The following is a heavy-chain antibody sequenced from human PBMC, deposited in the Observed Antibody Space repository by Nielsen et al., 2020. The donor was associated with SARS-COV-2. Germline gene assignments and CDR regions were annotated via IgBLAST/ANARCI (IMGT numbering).Heavy chain of an antibody. D-gene: IGHD2-8*01. CDR2: INHSGST. CDR3: ASFNCTNGVCVD. CDR1: GGSFSGYY. Sequence: GSLRLSCAVYGGSFSGYYWSWIRQPPGKGLEWIGEINHSGSTNYNPSLKSRVTISVDTSKNQFSLKLSSVTAADTAVYYCASFNCTNGVCVDWGQGTPVTVSS. V-gene: IGHV4-34*01. J-gene: IGHJ4*02.